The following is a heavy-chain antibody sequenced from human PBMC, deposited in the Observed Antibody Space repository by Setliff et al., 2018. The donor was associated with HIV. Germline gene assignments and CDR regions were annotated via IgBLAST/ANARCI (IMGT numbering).Heavy chain of an antibody. CDR3: ARGPPLYNWNDKGHSFDI. CDR1: GFTFSSYA. J-gene: IGHJ3*02. V-gene: IGHV3-21*06. D-gene: IGHD1-1*01. CDR2: ISSSGSTI. Sequence: PGGSLRLSCVVSGFTFSSYAMSWVRQAPGKGLEWVSSISSSGSTIFYIDSVKGRFTISRDNANNSLYLQMNSLRVDDTALYYCARGPPLYNWNDKGHSFDIWGLGTMVTVSS.